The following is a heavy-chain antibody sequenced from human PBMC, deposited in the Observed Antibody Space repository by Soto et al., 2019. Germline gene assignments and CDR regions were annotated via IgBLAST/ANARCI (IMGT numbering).Heavy chain of an antibody. D-gene: IGHD2-2*02. Sequence: SQTLSLTCAISGGSVSSNSASWNWIRQSPSRGLEWLGRTYYRSKWYNDYAVSVKSRITINPDTSKNQFSLQLNSVTPEDTAVYYCARDLLRSIVVVPAAITTVVYYYYGMNVWGQGTTVTVSS. CDR2: TYYRSKWYN. V-gene: IGHV6-1*01. J-gene: IGHJ6*02. CDR3: ARDLLRSIVVVPAAITTVVYYYYGMNV. CDR1: GGSVSSNSAS.